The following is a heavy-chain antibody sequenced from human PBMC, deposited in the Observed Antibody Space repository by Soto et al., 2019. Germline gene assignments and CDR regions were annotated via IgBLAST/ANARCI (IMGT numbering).Heavy chain of an antibody. V-gene: IGHV3-30*18. CDR1: GFTFSSYG. J-gene: IGHJ4*02. CDR2: ISYDGSNK. D-gene: IGHD2-15*01. CDR3: AKDIDSDIVVVVAATPDY. Sequence: QVQLVESGGGVVQPGRSLRLSCAASGFTFSSYGVHWVRQAPGKGLEWVAVISYDGSNKYYADSVKGRFTISRDNSKNTLYLQMNSLRSEDTAVYYCAKDIDSDIVVVVAATPDYWGQGTLVTVSS.